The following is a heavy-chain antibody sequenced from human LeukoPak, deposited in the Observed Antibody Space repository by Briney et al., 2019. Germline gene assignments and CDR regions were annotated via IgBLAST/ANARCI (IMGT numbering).Heavy chain of an antibody. CDR1: GGSINNYY. J-gene: IGHJ4*02. CDR3: ARLTKESYYDSSGYLSP. D-gene: IGHD3-22*01. CDR2: ISYSGRT. V-gene: IGHV4-59*04. Sequence: PSETLSLTCTVSGGSINNYYWTWLRQPPGKRLEWIGYISYSGRTYYNPSLKSRVTISVDTSKNQFSLKLSSVTAADTAVYYCARLTKESYYDSSGYLSPWGQGTLVTVSS.